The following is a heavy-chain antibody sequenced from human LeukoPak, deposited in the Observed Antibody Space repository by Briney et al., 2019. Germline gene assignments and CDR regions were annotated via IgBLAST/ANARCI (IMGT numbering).Heavy chain of an antibody. J-gene: IGHJ4*02. CDR2: IYSGGST. D-gene: IGHD3-9*01. CDR1: GFTVNINY. CDR3: ARTDYGILTGYSHFDY. V-gene: IGHV3-66*01. Sequence: GGSLRLSCAASGFTVNINYMTWVRQAPGKGLEWVSLIYSGGSTYYADSVKGRFTISRDNSKNTLYLQMNSLRAEDTAVYYCARTDYGILTGYSHFDYWGQGTLVTVSS.